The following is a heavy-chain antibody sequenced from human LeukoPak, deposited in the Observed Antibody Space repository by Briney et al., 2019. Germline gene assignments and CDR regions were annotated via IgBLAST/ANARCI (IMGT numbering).Heavy chain of an antibody. J-gene: IGHJ4*02. D-gene: IGHD6-19*01. Sequence: SETLSLTCTVSGGSISSSSYYWGWIRQPPGKGLEWIGSIYYSGSTYYNPSLKSRVTISVDTSKNQFSLKLSSVTAADTAVYYCAREAVSFVAVAKEGYFDFWGQGTLVTVSS. CDR2: IYYSGST. CDR1: GGSISSSSYY. CDR3: AREAVSFVAVAKEGYFDF. V-gene: IGHV4-39*07.